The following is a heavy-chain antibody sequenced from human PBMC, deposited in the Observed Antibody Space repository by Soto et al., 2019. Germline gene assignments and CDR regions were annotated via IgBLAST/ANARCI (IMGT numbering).Heavy chain of an antibody. CDR3: ARGAYYDFWSGIDAFDI. Sequence: SETLSLTCTVSGGSISSGGYYWSWIRQHPGKGLEWIGYIYYSGSTYYNPSLKSRVTISVDTSKNQFSLKLSSVTAADTAVYYCARGAYYDFWSGIDAFDIWGQGTMVTVSS. D-gene: IGHD3-3*01. CDR2: IYYSGST. J-gene: IGHJ3*02. CDR1: GGSISSGGYY. V-gene: IGHV4-31*03.